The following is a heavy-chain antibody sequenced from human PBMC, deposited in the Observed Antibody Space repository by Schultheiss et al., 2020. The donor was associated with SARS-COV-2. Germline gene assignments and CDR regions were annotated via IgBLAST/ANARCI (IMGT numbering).Heavy chain of an antibody. Sequence: GGSLRLSCAASGFTFSSYSMNWVRQAPGKGLEWVSSISSSSSYIYYADSVKGRFTISRDNSKNTLYLQMNSLRAEDTAVYYCARDDRIAAADSNYYYGMDVWGQGTTVTVSS. CDR2: ISSSSSYI. CDR3: ARDDRIAAADSNYYYGMDV. J-gene: IGHJ6*02. D-gene: IGHD6-13*01. CDR1: GFTFSSYS. V-gene: IGHV3-21*01.